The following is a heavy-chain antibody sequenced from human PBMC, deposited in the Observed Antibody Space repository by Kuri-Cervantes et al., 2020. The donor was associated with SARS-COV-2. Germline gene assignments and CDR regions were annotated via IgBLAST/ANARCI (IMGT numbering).Heavy chain of an antibody. Sequence: ASVKVSCKASGYTFSDYYMHWVRQAPGQELEWMGWINPHSGGTNYAQKFQDRITMTRDTSISTAYMELTRLRSDDTAVYYCAREDIGAEYCTTTNCPSRWFDPWGQGTLVTVSS. J-gene: IGHJ5*02. CDR2: INPHSGGT. D-gene: IGHD2-2*01. V-gene: IGHV1-2*02. CDR3: AREDIGAEYCTTTNCPSRWFDP. CDR1: GYTFSDYY.